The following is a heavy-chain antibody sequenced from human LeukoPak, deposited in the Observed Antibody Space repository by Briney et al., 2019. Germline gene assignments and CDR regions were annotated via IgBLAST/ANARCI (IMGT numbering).Heavy chain of an antibody. CDR2: IQFDGNNK. V-gene: IGHV3-30*02. Sequence: GGSLRLSCAASGFSFGPYDVHWVRQAPGKGLEWVAFIQFDGNNKNYADSVKGRFTIYTDNSKNTVFLQMNSLRTEDTAIYYCARGRHTGRSEFWGQGTLVTVSS. J-gene: IGHJ4*02. CDR1: GFSFGPYD. D-gene: IGHD3-10*01. CDR3: ARGRHTGRSEF.